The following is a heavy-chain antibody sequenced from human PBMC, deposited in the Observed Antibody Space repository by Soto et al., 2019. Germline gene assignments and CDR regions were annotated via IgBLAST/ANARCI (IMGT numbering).Heavy chain of an antibody. CDR1: GGSISSGGYY. J-gene: IGHJ4*02. CDR3: ARDSEGSGPFDY. V-gene: IGHV4-31*03. D-gene: IGHD3-10*01. CDR2: IYYSGST. Sequence: QVQLQESGPGLVKPSQTLSLTCTVSGGSISSGGYYWSWIRQHPGKGLEWIGYIYYSGSTYYNPSLKSRVTISVDTSKNQFSLKLSSVTAADMAVYYCARDSEGSGPFDYWGQGTLVTVSS.